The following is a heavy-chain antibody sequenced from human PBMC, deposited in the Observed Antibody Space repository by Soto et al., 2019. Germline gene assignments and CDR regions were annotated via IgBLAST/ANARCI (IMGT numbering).Heavy chain of an antibody. V-gene: IGHV2-5*02. D-gene: IGHD1-1*01. CDR1: GFSLTTSGEG. J-gene: IGHJ4*02. CDR2: IYWDDDK. CDR3: AHRKKTVIVATYFDY. Sequence: QITLRESGPALVNPTQTLTLTCTFSGFSLTTSGEGVGWIRQPPGKAPEWLALIYWDDDKRYSPSLKNRLTISGDTSRSQVVLTMTNMDPVDTATYYCAHRKKTVIVATYFDYWGQGTLVTVSS.